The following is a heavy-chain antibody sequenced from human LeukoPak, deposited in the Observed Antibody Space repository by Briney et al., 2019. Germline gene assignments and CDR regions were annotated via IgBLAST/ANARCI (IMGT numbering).Heavy chain of an antibody. J-gene: IGHJ1*01. Sequence: SETLSLVCTVSGGSISSYYWNWIRQPPGKGLEWIGYIYYIGSTNYNPSLKSRVTISADTSKHQFSLKLSSVTAADTAVYYCARGGTVTVGYFQHWGEGTGDRVSS. D-gene: IGHD4-17*01. CDR2: IYYIGST. CDR3: ARGGTVTVGYFQH. V-gene: IGHV4-59*01. CDR1: GGSISSYY.